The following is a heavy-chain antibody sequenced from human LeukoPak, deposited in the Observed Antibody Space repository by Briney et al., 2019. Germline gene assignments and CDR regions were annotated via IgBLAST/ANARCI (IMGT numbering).Heavy chain of an antibody. CDR3: ARASFPLGYYFDY. CDR1: GFTFSDYY. D-gene: IGHD7-27*01. CDR2: INHSGST. Sequence: GSLRLSCAASGFTFSDYYMSWIRQAPGKGLEWIGEINHSGSTSYNPSLKSRVTMSVDTSKNQFSLKLSSVTAADTAVYYCARASFPLGYYFDYWGQGTLVTVSS. J-gene: IGHJ4*02. V-gene: IGHV4-34*01.